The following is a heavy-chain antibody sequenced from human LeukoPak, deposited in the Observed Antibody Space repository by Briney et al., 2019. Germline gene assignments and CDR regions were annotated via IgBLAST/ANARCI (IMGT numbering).Heavy chain of an antibody. V-gene: IGHV1-69*04. Sequence: ASVKVSCKASGGTFSSYAISWVRQAPGQGLEWMGRIIPILGIANYAQKFQGRVTITADKSTSTAYMELSSLRSDDTAVYYCASRSGSYSYDAFDIWGQGTMVTVSS. J-gene: IGHJ3*02. CDR2: IIPILGIA. CDR3: ASRSGSYSYDAFDI. D-gene: IGHD1-26*01. CDR1: GGTFSSYA.